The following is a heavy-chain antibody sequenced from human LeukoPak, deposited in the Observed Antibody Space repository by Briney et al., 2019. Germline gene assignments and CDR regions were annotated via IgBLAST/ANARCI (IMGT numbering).Heavy chain of an antibody. CDR3: AKDLVAYRLLYYFDY. Sequence: PGGSLRLSCAASGFTFSNYGIHWVRQPPGEGLEWVAFIRYDGTSEYYADSVKGRFTISRDNSKNTLYLQMNSLRAEDTAVYYCAKDLVAYRLLYYFDYWGQGTLVTVSS. J-gene: IGHJ4*02. D-gene: IGHD1-26*01. V-gene: IGHV3-30*02. CDR1: GFTFSNYG. CDR2: IRYDGTSE.